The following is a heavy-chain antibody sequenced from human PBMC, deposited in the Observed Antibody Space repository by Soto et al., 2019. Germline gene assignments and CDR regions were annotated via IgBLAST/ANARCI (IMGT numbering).Heavy chain of an antibody. J-gene: IGHJ4*02. D-gene: IGHD6-19*01. CDR3: ARTPHSSGPD. CDR1: GLSLSTSGMC. CDR2: IDWDDDK. V-gene: IGHV2-70*11. Sequence: GAKLVNATQSLRLTCTFSGLSLSTSGMCVSWIRQPPGKALEWLARIDWDDDKYYSTSLKTRLTISKDTSKNQVVLTMTNMDPVDTATYYCARTPHSSGPDWGQGTLVTVSS.